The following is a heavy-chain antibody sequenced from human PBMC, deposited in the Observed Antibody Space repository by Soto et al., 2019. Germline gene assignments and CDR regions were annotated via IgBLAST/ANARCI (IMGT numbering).Heavy chain of an antibody. Sequence: QVQLVQSGAEVKKPGASVKVSCKASGYTFTGYYMHWVRQAPGQGLEWMGWINPNSGGTNYAQKFQGWVTMTRDTSISTAYMELSRLRSDDTAVYYCARGKENVLLWFGENEYGMDVWGQGTTVTVSS. CDR3: ARGKENVLLWFGENEYGMDV. J-gene: IGHJ6*02. CDR2: INPNSGGT. D-gene: IGHD3-10*01. V-gene: IGHV1-2*04. CDR1: GYTFTGYY.